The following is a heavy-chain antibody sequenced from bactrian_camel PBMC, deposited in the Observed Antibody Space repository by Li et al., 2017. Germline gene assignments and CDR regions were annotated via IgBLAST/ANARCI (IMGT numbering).Heavy chain of an antibody. CDR2: LYSERTYT. CDR1: ASTYYSNC. J-gene: IGHJ4*01. Sequence: HVQLVESGGGSVHPGGSLRLSCVTSASTYYSNCMAWFRQAPGKEREEVANLYSERTYTYYTDSVKGRFTISQDNAKNTMYLQMTSLKAEDSAMYYCALDPTFTRCHDPPYWGQGTQVTVS. D-gene: IGHD3*01. V-gene: IGHV3S6*01. CDR3: ALDPTFTRCHDPPY.